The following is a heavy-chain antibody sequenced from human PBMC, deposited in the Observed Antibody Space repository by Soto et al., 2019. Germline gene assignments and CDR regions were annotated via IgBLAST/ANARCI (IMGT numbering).Heavy chain of an antibody. V-gene: IGHV1-18*01. D-gene: IGHD3-22*01. CDR3: ARVPLYYDSSGLYYFDY. CDR2: ISAYNGNT. CDR1: GYTFTSYG. J-gene: IGHJ4*02. Sequence: ASVEVSCKXSGYTFTSYGISWVRQAPGQGLEWMGWISAYNGNTNYAQKLQGRVTMTTDTSTSTAYMELRSLRSDDTAVYYCARVPLYYDSSGLYYFDYWGQGTLVTVSS.